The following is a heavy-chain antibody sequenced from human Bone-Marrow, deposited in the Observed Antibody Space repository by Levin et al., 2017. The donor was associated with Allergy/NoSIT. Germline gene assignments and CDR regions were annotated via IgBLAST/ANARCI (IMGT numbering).Heavy chain of an antibody. D-gene: IGHD6-13*01. CDR3: ARDCPHLSYSSTWYYYYGMDV. CDR2: ISDSSSSI. J-gene: IGHJ6*02. Sequence: GGSLKLSCAASGFTFSNSSMNWVRQAPGKGLEWVSYISDSSSSIFYADSVKGRFTISRDNAKNSLFLQMNSLRDEDTAVYYCARDCPHLSYSSTWYYYYGMDVRGQGTTVTVSS. V-gene: IGHV3-48*02. CDR1: GFTFSNSS.